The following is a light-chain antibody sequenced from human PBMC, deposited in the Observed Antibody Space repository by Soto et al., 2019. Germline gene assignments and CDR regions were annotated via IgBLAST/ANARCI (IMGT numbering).Light chain of an antibody. CDR2: GNS. CDR1: SSNIGAGYD. J-gene: IGLJ2*01. V-gene: IGLV1-40*01. Sequence: QSVLTRPPSVSGAPGQRVTISCTGSSSNIGAGYDVHWYQQLPGTAPKLLIYGNSNRPSGVPDRFSGSKSGTSASLAITGLQAEDEADYYCQSYDSSLREVVFGGGTKLTVL. CDR3: QSYDSSLREVV.